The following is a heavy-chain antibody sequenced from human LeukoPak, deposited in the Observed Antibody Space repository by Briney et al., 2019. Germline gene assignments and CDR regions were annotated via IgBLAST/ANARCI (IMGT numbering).Heavy chain of an antibody. V-gene: IGHV3-23*01. CDR1: GFTFSSYG. D-gene: IGHD3-10*01. CDR2: ISGSGGST. Sequence: PGGSLRLSCAASGFTFSSYGMSWVRQAPGKGLEWVSAISGSGGSTYYADPVKGRFTISRDNSKNTLYLQMNSLRAEDTAVYYCAKEGTYYYGSGSFFDYWGQGTLVTVSS. CDR3: AKEGTYYYGSGSFFDY. J-gene: IGHJ4*02.